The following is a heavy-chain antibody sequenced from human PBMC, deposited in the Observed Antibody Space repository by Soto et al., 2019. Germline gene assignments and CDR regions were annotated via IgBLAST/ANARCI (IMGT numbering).Heavy chain of an antibody. D-gene: IGHD3-16*02. CDR2: IYYSGST. Sequence: SETLSLTCTVSGGSISSSSYYWGWIRQPPGKGLEWIGSIYYSGSTYYNPSLKSRVTISVDTSKNQFSLKLSSVTAADTAVYYCARHGVSSRTYYYYGMDVWGQGTTVTAP. V-gene: IGHV4-39*01. CDR3: ARHGVSSRTYYYYGMDV. CDR1: GGSISSSSYY. J-gene: IGHJ6*02.